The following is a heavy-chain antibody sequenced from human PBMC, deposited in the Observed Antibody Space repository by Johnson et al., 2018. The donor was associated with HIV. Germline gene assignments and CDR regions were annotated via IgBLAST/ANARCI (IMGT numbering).Heavy chain of an antibody. Sequence: VQLVESGGGLVQPGRSLRLSCAASGFTFDDYAIHWVRQAPGKGLEWVSGISWNSGNIGYADSVKGRFTISRDNAKNSLYLQMNSLRAEDTAVYYCARDDTWGDAFDIWGQGTMVTVSS. V-gene: IGHV3-9*01. CDR3: ARDDTWGDAFDI. CDR1: GFTFDDYA. CDR2: ISWNSGNI. J-gene: IGHJ3*02. D-gene: IGHD1-26*01.